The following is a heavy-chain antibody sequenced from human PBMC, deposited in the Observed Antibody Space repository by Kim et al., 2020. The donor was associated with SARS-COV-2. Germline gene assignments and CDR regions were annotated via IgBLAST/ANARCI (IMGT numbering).Heavy chain of an antibody. D-gene: IGHD3-3*01. CDR3: APDPKDVWSGYGGNWFDP. CDR1: GFTFSSYA. J-gene: IGHJ5*02. CDR2: ISGSGGST. Sequence: GGSLRLSCAASGFTFSSYAMSWVRQAPGKGLEWVSAISGSGGSTYYADSVKGRFTISRDNSKNTLYLQMNSLRAEDTAVYYCAPDPKDVWSGYGGNWFDPWGQGTLVTVSS. V-gene: IGHV3-23*01.